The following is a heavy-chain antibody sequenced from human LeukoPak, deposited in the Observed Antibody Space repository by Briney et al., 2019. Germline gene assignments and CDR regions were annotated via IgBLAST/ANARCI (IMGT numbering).Heavy chain of an antibody. Sequence: GGSLRLSCVASGLTFSSYAMSWVRQAPGKGLEWVSTISGSGGSTYYADSVNGRFTISRDNSKNTLYLQMNSLRAEDTAVYYCAKERSGYCSGGTCFSVWFDPWGQGTLVTVSS. CDR3: AKERSGYCSGGTCFSVWFDP. J-gene: IGHJ5*02. CDR1: GLTFSSYA. V-gene: IGHV3-23*01. D-gene: IGHD2-15*01. CDR2: ISGSGGST.